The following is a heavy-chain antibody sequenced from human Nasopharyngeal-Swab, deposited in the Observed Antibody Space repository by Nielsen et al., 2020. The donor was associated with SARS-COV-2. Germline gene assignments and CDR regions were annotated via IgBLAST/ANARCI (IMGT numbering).Heavy chain of an antibody. J-gene: IGHJ4*02. CDR2: ISGSGGST. V-gene: IGHV3-23*01. D-gene: IGHD3-3*01. Sequence: GESLKISCAASGFTFSSYAMSWVRQAPGKGLEWVSAISGSGGSTYYADSVKGRFTISRDNSKNTLYLQMNSLRAEDTAVYYCAKDPQLRFLEWLGGGPDFDYWGQGTLVTVSS. CDR3: AKDPQLRFLEWLGGGPDFDY. CDR1: GFTFSSYA.